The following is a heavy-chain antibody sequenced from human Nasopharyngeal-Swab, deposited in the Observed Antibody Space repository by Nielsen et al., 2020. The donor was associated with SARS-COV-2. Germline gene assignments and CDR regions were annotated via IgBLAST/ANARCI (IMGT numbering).Heavy chain of an antibody. CDR3: ARDSDTNSQYSQFDY. J-gene: IGHJ4*02. CDR1: GFSFRDYG. Sequence: GGSLRLSCVASGFSFRDYGMHWVRQTPGKGLEWVAVIWYDGIKKYYGDSVKGRFTISRDISMNTLYLQMNSLRVEDTAVYYCARDSDTNSQYSQFDYWGQGTQVTVSP. V-gene: IGHV3-33*01. CDR2: IWYDGIKK. D-gene: IGHD2-15*01.